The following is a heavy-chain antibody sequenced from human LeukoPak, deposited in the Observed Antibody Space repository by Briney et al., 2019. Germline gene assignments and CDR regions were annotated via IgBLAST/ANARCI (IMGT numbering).Heavy chain of an antibody. CDR2: INHSGST. Sequence: SETLSLTCAVYGGSFSGYYWSWIRQPPGKGLEWSGEINHSGSTNYNPSLKSRVTISVDTSKNQFSLKLSSVTAADTAVYYCAREGAIVVVPASHFDYWGQGTLVTVSS. CDR1: GGSFSGYY. D-gene: IGHD2-2*01. CDR3: AREGAIVVVPASHFDY. J-gene: IGHJ4*02. V-gene: IGHV4-34*01.